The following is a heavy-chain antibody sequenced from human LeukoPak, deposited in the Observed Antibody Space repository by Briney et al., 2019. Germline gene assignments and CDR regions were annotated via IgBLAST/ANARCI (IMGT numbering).Heavy chain of an antibody. CDR1: GGSISSYY. CDR2: IYYSGST. V-gene: IGHV4-59*08. CDR3: ARRIAVAGTRGKYYFDY. Sequence: PSETLSLTCTVSGGSISSYYWSWIRQPPGKGLEWIGYIYYSGSTNYNPSLKSRVTISVDTSKNQFSLKLSSVTAADTAVYYCARRIAVAGTRGKYYFDYWRQGTLVTVSS. D-gene: IGHD6-19*01. J-gene: IGHJ4*02.